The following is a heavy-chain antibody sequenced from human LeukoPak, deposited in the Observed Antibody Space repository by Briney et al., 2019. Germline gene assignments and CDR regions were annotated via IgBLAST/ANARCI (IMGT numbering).Heavy chain of an antibody. CDR1: GYSISSGYY. Sequence: KPSETLSLTCTVSGYSISSGYYWGWLRQPPGKGLDWIGRIYHSGSTYYNPSLKSRVTISVDTSRNQFSLKLSSVTAADTAVYYCARVDGVAAGYWGQGTLVTVSS. J-gene: IGHJ4*02. CDR3: ARVDGVAAGY. V-gene: IGHV4-38-2*02. CDR2: IYHSGST. D-gene: IGHD6-19*01.